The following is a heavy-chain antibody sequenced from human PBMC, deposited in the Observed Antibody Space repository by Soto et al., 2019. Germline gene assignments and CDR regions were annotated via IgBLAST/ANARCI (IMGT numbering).Heavy chain of an antibody. J-gene: IGHJ6*02. CDR3: AREWVFVRGVIRYSYYYGMDV. V-gene: IGHV3-74*01. Sequence: GGALRLSCAASGFTFSSYWMHWVRQAPGKGLVWVSRINSDGSSTSYADSVKGRFTISRDNAKNTLYLQMNSLRAEDTAVYYCAREWVFVRGVIRYSYYYGMDVWGQGTTVTVSS. CDR2: INSDGSST. D-gene: IGHD3-10*02. CDR1: GFTFSSYW.